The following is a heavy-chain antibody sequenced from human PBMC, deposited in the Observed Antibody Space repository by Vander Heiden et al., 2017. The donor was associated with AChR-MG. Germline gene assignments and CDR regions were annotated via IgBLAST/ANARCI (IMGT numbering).Heavy chain of an antibody. CDR3: ARDGHRGALDY. CDR1: GGTFSSYA. V-gene: IGHV1-69*01. J-gene: IGHJ4*02. Sequence: QVQLVQSGAEVTKPGSSVTVSCQASGGTFSSYAISWWRQAPGQGLEWRGGIIPIFGTANYAQKFQGRVTITADESTSQAYMEMSRVRSEDTAVYYCARDGHRGALDYWGQGTLVTVSS. CDR2: IIPIFGTA.